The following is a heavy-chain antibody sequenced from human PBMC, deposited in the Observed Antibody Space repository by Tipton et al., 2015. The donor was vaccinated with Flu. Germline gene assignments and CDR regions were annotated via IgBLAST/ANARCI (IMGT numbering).Heavy chain of an antibody. D-gene: IGHD3-10*01. CDR1: GYTFTSYG. V-gene: IGHV1-18*01. CDR2: ISAYNGNT. J-gene: IGHJ3*02. CDR3: ASDSITMVRDYAFDI. Sequence: QSGPEVKKPGASVKVSCKASGYTFTSYGISWVRQAPGQGLEWMGWISAYNGNTNYAQKLQGRVTMTTDTSTSTAYMELRSLRSDDTAVYYCASDSITMVRDYAFDIWGQGTMVTVSS.